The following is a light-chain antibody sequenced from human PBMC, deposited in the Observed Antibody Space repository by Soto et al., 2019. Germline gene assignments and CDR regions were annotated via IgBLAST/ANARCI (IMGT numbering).Light chain of an antibody. CDR1: QSVNSN. CDR3: QPYNNWPPT. CDR2: GAS. Sequence: EIVMTQSPATLSVSPGERATLSCRASQSVNSNLAWYQQKPGQAPRLLIYGASTRATGIPAMFSDSGSGTEFTLTISSLQSEDFAVYYCQPYNNWPPTFGQGTKVEIK. V-gene: IGKV3-15*01. J-gene: IGKJ1*01.